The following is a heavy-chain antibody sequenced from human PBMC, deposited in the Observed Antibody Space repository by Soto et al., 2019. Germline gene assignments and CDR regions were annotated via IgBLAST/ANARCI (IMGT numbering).Heavy chain of an antibody. J-gene: IGHJ4*02. V-gene: IGHV3-15*01. Sequence: GGSLRLSCAASGFTFSNAWMSWVRQAPGKGLEWVGRMKSKTDGGTTDYAAPVKGRFTISRDDSKNTLYLQMNSLKTEDTAVYYSTTEIIPATAPGFDYWGQGTLVTVSS. CDR3: TTEIIPATAPGFDY. CDR1: GFTFSNAW. D-gene: IGHD3-3*01. CDR2: MKSKTDGGTT.